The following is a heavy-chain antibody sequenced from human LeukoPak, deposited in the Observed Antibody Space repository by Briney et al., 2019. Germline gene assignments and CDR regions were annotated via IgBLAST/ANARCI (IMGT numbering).Heavy chain of an antibody. Sequence: SETLSLTCAVYGVSFSGYYWSWIRQPPGKGLEWIGEINHSGSTNYNPSLKSRVTISVDTSKNQFSLKLSSVTAADTAVYYCARVYYDFWSGYYGYNWFDPWGQGTLVTVSS. V-gene: IGHV4-34*01. CDR1: GVSFSGYY. CDR3: ARVYYDFWSGYYGYNWFDP. J-gene: IGHJ5*02. CDR2: INHSGST. D-gene: IGHD3-3*01.